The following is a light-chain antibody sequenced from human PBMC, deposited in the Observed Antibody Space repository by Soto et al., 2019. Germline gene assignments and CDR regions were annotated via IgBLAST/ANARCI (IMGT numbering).Light chain of an antibody. J-gene: IGLJ1*01. Sequence: QSVLTQPASVSGSPGQSITISCTGTSSDVGAYDFVSWYQQHPDKAPKLMIYEVRNRPSGVSNRFSGSKSVNTATLTISGLQAEDEADYYCSSYTTSSTRVFGTGTKVT. CDR1: SSDVGAYDF. CDR3: SSYTTSSTRV. V-gene: IGLV2-14*03. CDR2: EVR.